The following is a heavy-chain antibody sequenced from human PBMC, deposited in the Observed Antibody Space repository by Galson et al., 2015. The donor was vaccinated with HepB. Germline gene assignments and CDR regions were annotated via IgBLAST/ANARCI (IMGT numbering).Heavy chain of an antibody. CDR3: ARAPYYYGSGSYYKNY. CDR1: GYTFTGYY. J-gene: IGHJ4*02. Sequence: SVKVSCKASGYTFTGYYMHWVRQAPGQGLEWMGRINPNSGGTNYAQKFQGRVTMTRDTSISTAYMELSRLRSDDTAVYYCARAPYYYGSGSYYKNYWGQGTLVTVSS. D-gene: IGHD3-10*01. CDR2: INPNSGGT. V-gene: IGHV1-2*06.